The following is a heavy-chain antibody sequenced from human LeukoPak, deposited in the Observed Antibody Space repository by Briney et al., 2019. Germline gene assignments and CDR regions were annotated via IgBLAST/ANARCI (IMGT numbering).Heavy chain of an antibody. V-gene: IGHV3-21*01. CDR3: ARSTTGTTRPLSDY. J-gene: IGHJ4*02. CDR2: ISSSSSFI. CDR1: GFTFSSYT. Sequence: GGSLRLSCAASGFTFSSYTMNWVRQAPGKGLKWVSSISSSSSFIYYADSVKGRFTISTDNAKNSLYLQMNSLRAEDTAVYYCARSTTGTTRPLSDYWGQGTLVTVSS. D-gene: IGHD1-1*01.